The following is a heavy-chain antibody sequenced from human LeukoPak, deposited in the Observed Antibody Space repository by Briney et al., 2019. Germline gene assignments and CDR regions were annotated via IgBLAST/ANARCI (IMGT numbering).Heavy chain of an antibody. CDR2: IYHSGST. J-gene: IGHJ3*02. V-gene: IGHV4-4*02. Sequence: PSGTLSLTCAVSGGSISSSNWWSWVRQPPGKGLEWIGEIYHSGSTNYNPSLKSRVTISVDKSKNQFSLKLSSVTAADTAVYYCVKSNSRYQPWTLDIWGRGTMVTVSS. CDR3: VKSNSRYQPWTLDI. CDR1: GGSISSSNW. D-gene: IGHD2-2*01.